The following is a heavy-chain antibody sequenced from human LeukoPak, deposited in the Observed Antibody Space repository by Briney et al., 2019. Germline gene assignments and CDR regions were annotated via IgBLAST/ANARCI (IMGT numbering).Heavy chain of an antibody. CDR3: ARGYSGYVEIDY. Sequence: SQTLSLTCTVSGGSLSSGSYYWSWIRQPAGRGLEWIGRIYTSGSTNYNPSLKSRVTISVDTSKNQFSLKLSSVTAADTAVYYCARGYSGYVEIDYWGQGTLVTVSS. CDR2: IYTSGST. CDR1: GGSLSSGSYY. J-gene: IGHJ4*02. D-gene: IGHD5-12*01. V-gene: IGHV4-61*02.